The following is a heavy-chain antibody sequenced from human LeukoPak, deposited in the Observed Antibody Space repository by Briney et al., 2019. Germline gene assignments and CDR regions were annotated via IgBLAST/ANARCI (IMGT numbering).Heavy chain of an antibody. CDR2: INHSGST. V-gene: IGHV4-34*01. CDR3: AMGCSSTSCYPEYYYYYGMDV. D-gene: IGHD2-2*01. CDR1: GGSFSGYY. J-gene: IGHJ6*04. Sequence: KPSETLTPTCAVYGGSFSGYYWSWIRQPPGKGLEWIGEINHSGSTNYNPSLKSRVTISVDTSKNQFSLKLSSVTAADTAVYYCAMGCSSTSCYPEYYYYYGMDVWGKGTTVTVSS.